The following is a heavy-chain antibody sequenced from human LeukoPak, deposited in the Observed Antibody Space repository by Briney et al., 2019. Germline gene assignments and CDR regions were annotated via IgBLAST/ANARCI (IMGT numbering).Heavy chain of an antibody. V-gene: IGHV4-39*07. CDR3: ARNKQSTVYSAFDI. D-gene: IGHD5/OR15-5a*01. Sequence: TPSETLSLTCTVSGASISGSGYYWGWIRQPPGKGLEWIVSIYYSGSTYYNLSLKSRVTISGDTSKNQISLKLSSVTAADTAVYYCARNKQSTVYSAFDIWGQGTMVTVSS. J-gene: IGHJ3*02. CDR1: GASISGSGYY. CDR2: IYYSGST.